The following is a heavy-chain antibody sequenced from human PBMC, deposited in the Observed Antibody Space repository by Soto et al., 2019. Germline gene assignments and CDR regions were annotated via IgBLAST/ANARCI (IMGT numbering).Heavy chain of an antibody. V-gene: IGHV4-59*01. CDR2: IYYSGST. J-gene: IGHJ5*02. Sequence: QVQLQESGPGLVKPSETLSLTCTVSGGSISSYYWSWIRQPPGKGLEWIGYIYYSGSTNYNPSLQCRVTISVDTSKNQFSLKLSSVTAADTAVYYCARGQLEDNWFDPWGQGTLVTVSS. CDR3: ARGQLEDNWFDP. D-gene: IGHD1-1*01. CDR1: GGSISSYY.